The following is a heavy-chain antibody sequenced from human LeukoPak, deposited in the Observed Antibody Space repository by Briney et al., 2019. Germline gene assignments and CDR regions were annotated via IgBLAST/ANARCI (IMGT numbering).Heavy chain of an antibody. CDR2: IYSGGST. CDR1: GFTFSSYA. J-gene: IGHJ4*02. CDR3: ARARREWELLSNSYFFDY. Sequence: GGSLRLSCAASGFTFSSYAMSWVRQAPGKGLEWVSVIYSGGSTYYADSVKGRFTISRDNSKNTLYLQMNSLRAEDTAVYYCARARREWELLSNSYFFDYWGQGTLVTVSS. V-gene: IGHV3-53*01. D-gene: IGHD1-26*01.